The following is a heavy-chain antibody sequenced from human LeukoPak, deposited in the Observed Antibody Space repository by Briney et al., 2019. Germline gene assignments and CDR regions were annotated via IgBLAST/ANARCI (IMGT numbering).Heavy chain of an antibody. Sequence: GGSLRLSCAASGFTFSSYGMHWVRQAPGKGLEWVAVIWYDGSNKYYADPVKGRFTISRDNSKNTLYLQMNSLRAEDTAVYYCAREYVGAMAPYYYGMDVWGQGTTVTVSS. CDR1: GFTFSSYG. D-gene: IGHD5-18*01. CDR3: AREYVGAMAPYYYGMDV. J-gene: IGHJ6*02. CDR2: IWYDGSNK. V-gene: IGHV3-33*08.